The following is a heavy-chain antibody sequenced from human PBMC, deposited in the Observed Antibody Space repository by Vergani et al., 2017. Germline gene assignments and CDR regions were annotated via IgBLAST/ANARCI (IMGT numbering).Heavy chain of an antibody. D-gene: IGHD3-10*01. Sequence: EVQLVESGGGLVQPGRSLRLSCAASGFTFDDYAMHWVRQAPGKGLEWVSGISWNSGSIGYADSVKGRFTISRDNAKNSLYLQMNSLRAEDTALYYCAKDTYYYGSGSDGMDVWGQGTTVTVSS. CDR1: GFTFDDYA. CDR3: AKDTYYYGSGSDGMDV. J-gene: IGHJ6*02. CDR2: ISWNSGSI. V-gene: IGHV3-9*01.